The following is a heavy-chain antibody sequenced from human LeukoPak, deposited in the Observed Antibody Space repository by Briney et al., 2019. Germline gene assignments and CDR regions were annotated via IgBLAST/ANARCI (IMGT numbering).Heavy chain of an antibody. D-gene: IGHD6-13*01. CDR3: ARILISSAGTGLDY. J-gene: IGHJ4*02. CDR2: INHSGIT. CDR1: GGSFSGYY. V-gene: IGHV4-34*01. Sequence: SETLSLTCAVYGGSFSGYYWSWIRQPPGKGLEWIGEINHSGITDYSPSLKSRVTISVDKSKNQFSLKLRSVTAADTAVYYCARILISSAGTGLDYWGQGTPVTVSS.